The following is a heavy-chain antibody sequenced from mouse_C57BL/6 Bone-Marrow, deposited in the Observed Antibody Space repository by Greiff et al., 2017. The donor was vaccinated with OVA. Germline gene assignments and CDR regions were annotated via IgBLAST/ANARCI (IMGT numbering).Heavy chain of an antibody. Sequence: VQLQQSGAELARPGASVKMSCKASGYTFTSYTMHWVKQRPGQGLEWIGYINPSSGYTKYNQKFKDKATLTADKSSSTAYMQLSSLTSEDSAVYYCARWVTTVLDYWGKGTTLTVSS. D-gene: IGHD1-1*01. CDR2: INPSSGYT. CDR3: ARWVTTVLDY. CDR1: GYTFTSYT. J-gene: IGHJ2*01. V-gene: IGHV1-4*01.